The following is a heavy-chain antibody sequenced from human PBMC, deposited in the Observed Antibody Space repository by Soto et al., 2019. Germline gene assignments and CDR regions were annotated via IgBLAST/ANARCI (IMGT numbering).Heavy chain of an antibody. V-gene: IGHV3-30*18. CDR1: GFSLSSYG. CDR3: AKLSVAGIWGPFDH. D-gene: IGHD6-19*01. CDR2: ISYAGVNK. Sequence: QVQLVESGGGVVQPGRSLTLSCAASGFSLSSYGMHWVRQAPGKGLEWVAVISYAGVNKLYPDSVKGRFTISRDSSKNTLYLQMNSLRAEDTAVYYCAKLSVAGIWGPFDHWGQGALVTVSS. J-gene: IGHJ4*02.